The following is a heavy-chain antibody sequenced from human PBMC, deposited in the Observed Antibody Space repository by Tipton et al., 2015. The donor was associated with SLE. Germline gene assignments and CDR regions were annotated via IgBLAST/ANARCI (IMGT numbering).Heavy chain of an antibody. V-gene: IGHV4-59*01. CDR3: ARGRRRDYYYYYYMDV. CDR1: GGSISSYY. J-gene: IGHJ6*03. CDR2: IYYSGST. Sequence: TLSLTCTVSGGSISSYYWSWIRQPPGKGLEWIGYIYYSGSTNYNPSLKSRVTMSVDTSKNQFSLKLSSATAADTAVYYCARGRRRDYYYYYYMDVWGKGTTVTVSS.